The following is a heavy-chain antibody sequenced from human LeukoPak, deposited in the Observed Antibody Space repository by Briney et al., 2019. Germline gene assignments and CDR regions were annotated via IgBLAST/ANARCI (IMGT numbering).Heavy chain of an antibody. D-gene: IGHD2-15*01. CDR3: ARGRGGGGSSNNWFDP. CDR2: IYYSGST. V-gene: IGHV4-59*01. J-gene: IGHJ5*02. CDR1: GGSTNSYY. Sequence: SETLSLTCTVSGGSTNSYYWSWIRQPPGKGLEWIGYIYYSGSTNYNPSLKSRVTISVDTSKNQFSLTLNSVTAADTAVYYCARGRGGGGSSNNWFDPWGQGTLVTVSS.